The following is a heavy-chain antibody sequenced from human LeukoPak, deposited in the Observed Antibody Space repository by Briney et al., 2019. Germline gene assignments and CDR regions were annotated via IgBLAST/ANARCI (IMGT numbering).Heavy chain of an antibody. Sequence: ASVEVSCKASGGTFISYAISWVRQAPGQGLEWMGGIIPIFGTANYAQKFQGRVTITADESTSTAYMELSSLRSEDTAVYYCAREDRDIVATITGPEHYYYYGMDVWGQGTTVTVSS. CDR3: AREDRDIVATITGPEHYYYYGMDV. V-gene: IGHV1-69*13. D-gene: IGHD5-12*01. CDR1: GGTFISYA. J-gene: IGHJ6*02. CDR2: IIPIFGTA.